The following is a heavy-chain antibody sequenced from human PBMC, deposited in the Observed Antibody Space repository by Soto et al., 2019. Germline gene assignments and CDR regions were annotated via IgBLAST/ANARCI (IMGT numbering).Heavy chain of an antibody. J-gene: IGHJ5*02. V-gene: IGHV3-21*01. D-gene: IGHD3-16*02. CDR2: ISGSSTYI. CDR3: ARDPEITFGGVIVKNWFDP. Sequence: GGSLRLSCAASGFAFSSYSMNWVRQTPGKGLEWVSSISGSSTYIYYSDSAKGRFTISRDNAKNSLYLQMTSLTAEDTAVYYCARDPEITFGGVIVKNWFDPWGQGTLVTVSS. CDR1: GFAFSSYS.